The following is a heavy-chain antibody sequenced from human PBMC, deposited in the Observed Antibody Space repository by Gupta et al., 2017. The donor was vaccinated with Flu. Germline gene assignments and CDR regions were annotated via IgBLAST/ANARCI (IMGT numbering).Heavy chain of an antibody. CDR1: GFDFPTSY. V-gene: IGHV3-21*02. Sequence: VSLAECGGGLIKPGASLIPSCSASGFDFPTSYMARVIRAPGSGLEVVYTISGENTYIHYADPIKGRFSITRENAENSLHLQMNRRQVEDTALNYGVQARTPCSNGICYRFDSWGQGTLVTVSS. CDR2: ISGENTYI. J-gene: IGHJ4*02. D-gene: IGHD2-8*01. CDR3: VQARTPCSNGICYRFDS.